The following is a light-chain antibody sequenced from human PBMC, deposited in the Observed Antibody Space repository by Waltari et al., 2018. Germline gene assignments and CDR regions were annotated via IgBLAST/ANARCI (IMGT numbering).Light chain of an antibody. CDR3: QQYEAFPVT. CDR2: KAS. J-gene: IGKJ1*01. CDR1: QSVNRW. Sequence: DIQMTQSPSTLSASVGDRVTITCRASQSVNRWLTWYQQKPGKAPKLLISKASALQNGVAPRFSGGGSGTEFTRTISNLQPDDSSTYYCQQYEAFPVTFGHGTKVEIK. V-gene: IGKV1-5*03.